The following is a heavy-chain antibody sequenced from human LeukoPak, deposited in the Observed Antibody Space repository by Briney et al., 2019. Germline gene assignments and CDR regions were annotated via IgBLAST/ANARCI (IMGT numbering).Heavy chain of an antibody. CDR2: MNPNSGNT. CDR1: GYTFTSYD. J-gene: IGHJ3*02. V-gene: IGHV1-8*01. D-gene: IGHD4-17*01. Sequence: ASVKVSCKASGYTFTSYDINWVRRATGQGLEWMGWMNPNSGNTGYAQKFQGRVTMTRNTSISTAYMELSSLRSEDTAVYYCARVGVYGDYDGGYDAFDIWGQGTMVTVSS. CDR3: ARVGVYGDYDGGYDAFDI.